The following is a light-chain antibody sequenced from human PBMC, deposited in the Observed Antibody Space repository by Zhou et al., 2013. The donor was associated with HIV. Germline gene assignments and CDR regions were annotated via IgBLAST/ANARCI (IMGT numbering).Light chain of an antibody. CDR1: QGISSW. CDR2: KAS. J-gene: IGKJ2*01. CDR3: QHYNSYSHT. V-gene: IGKV1-5*03. Sequence: DIQMTQSPSSVSASVGDRVTITCRASQGISSWLAWYQQKPGKAPKLLIYKASSLESGVPSRFSGSGSGTEFTLTISSLQPDDFATYYCQHYNSYSHTFGQGTKLEIK.